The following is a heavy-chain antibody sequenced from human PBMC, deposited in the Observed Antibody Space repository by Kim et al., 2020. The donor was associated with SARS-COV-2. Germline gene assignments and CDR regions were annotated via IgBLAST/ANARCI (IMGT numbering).Heavy chain of an antibody. CDR3: AQGRQWLVIT. J-gene: IGHJ5*02. D-gene: IGHD6-19*01. Sequence: GGSLRLSCVTSGFNVVVYAIHWVRQLPGKGLEWVSLISRVAGDSYYADSVKGRFTNSRDTSKKSVNIQMDGLRAEDNAFYYCAQGRQWLVITWGQGTQVTVS. CDR1: GFNVVVYA. CDR2: ISRVAGDS. V-gene: IGHV3-43*02.